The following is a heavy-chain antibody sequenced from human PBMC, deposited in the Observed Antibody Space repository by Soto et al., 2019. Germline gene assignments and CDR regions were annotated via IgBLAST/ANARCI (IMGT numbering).Heavy chain of an antibody. CDR1: GYTFTSYG. CDR2: IHTYNGNT. Sequence: ASVKVSFKASGYTFTSYGISWVRQAPGQGLEWVGWIHTYNGNTNFAQKLQGRVTLTTDTSTSTAYMELRSLRSDDTAVYYCARDSDYIIAYWGQGTLVTVSS. V-gene: IGHV1-18*01. J-gene: IGHJ4*02. CDR3: ARDSDYIIAY. D-gene: IGHD4-17*01.